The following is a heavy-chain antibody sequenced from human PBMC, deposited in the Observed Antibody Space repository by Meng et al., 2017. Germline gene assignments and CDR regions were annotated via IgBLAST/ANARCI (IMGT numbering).Heavy chain of an antibody. Sequence: QERLVQSWAEGKKPGSSVKDSCKASGGTFSSHTISWVRQAPGQGLEWMGRIIPILGIANYAQKFQGRVTITADKSTSTAYMELSSLRSEDTAVYYCARDPHYYDSRGEFDPWGQGTLVTVSS. D-gene: IGHD3-22*01. CDR1: GGTFSSHT. J-gene: IGHJ5*02. CDR3: ARDPHYYDSRGEFDP. CDR2: IIPILGIA. V-gene: IGHV1-69*08.